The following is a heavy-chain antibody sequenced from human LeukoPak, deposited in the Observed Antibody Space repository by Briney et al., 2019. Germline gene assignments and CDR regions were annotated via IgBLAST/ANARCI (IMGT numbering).Heavy chain of an antibody. V-gene: IGHV1-46*01. CDR3: ATGDYYDSTGQNAFDI. Sequence: ASVKVSCKASGYTFTSYYMRWVRQAPGQGLEWMGIINPSGGSTSYAQKFQGRVTMTRDTSTSTVYMELSSLRSEDTAVYYCATGDYYDSTGQNAFDIWGQGTMVTVSS. CDR1: GYTFTSYY. CDR2: INPSGGST. J-gene: IGHJ3*02. D-gene: IGHD3-22*01.